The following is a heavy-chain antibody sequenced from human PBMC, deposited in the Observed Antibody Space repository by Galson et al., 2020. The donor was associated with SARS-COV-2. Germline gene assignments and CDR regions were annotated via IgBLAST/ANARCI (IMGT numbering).Heavy chain of an antibody. Sequence: SETLSLTCTVSGGSISSSTYYWGWIRQPPGKGLEWIGSIYYSGSTYYNPSLKSRVTVSVDTSKNQFSLKLSSVTAAETAVYFCARHSGFGYNLFFDYWGQGTLVTVSS. CDR1: GGSISSSTYY. V-gene: IGHV4-39*01. CDR3: ARHSGFGYNLFFDY. CDR2: IYYSGST. J-gene: IGHJ4*02. D-gene: IGHD5-12*01.